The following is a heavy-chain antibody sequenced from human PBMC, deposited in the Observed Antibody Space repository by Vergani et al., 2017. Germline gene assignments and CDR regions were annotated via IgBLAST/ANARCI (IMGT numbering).Heavy chain of an antibody. CDR2: IKSKTDGGTT. V-gene: IGHV3-15*07. CDR1: GFTFSNAW. Sequence: EVQLVESGGGLVKPGGSLRLSCAASGFTFSNAWMNWVRQAPGKGLEWVGRIKSKTDGGTTDYAATVKGRFTISRDDSKNTLYLQMNSLKTEDTAVYYCTTDPALIVVVVASNYWGQGTLVTVSS. D-gene: IGHD2-15*01. J-gene: IGHJ4*02. CDR3: TTDPALIVVVVASNY.